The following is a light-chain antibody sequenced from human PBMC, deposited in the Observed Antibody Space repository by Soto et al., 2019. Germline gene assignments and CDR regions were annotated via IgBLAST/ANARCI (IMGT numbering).Light chain of an antibody. Sequence: EIVMTQSPVTLSVSPGERATLSCRASQSVSSNLAWYQQKPGQAPRLLIYGASTRATGIPARFSGSGSGTDFTLTISSLEPEDFAVYYCQQRSNWPFTFGQGTRLEIK. CDR2: GAS. J-gene: IGKJ5*01. CDR3: QQRSNWPFT. CDR1: QSVSSN. V-gene: IGKV3-11*01.